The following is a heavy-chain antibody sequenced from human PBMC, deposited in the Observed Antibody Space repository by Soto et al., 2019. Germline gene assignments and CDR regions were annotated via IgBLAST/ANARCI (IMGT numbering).Heavy chain of an antibody. CDR3: AKDMRGGSSSSRYYYGLDV. D-gene: IGHD6-13*01. CDR2: ISWNSCII. J-gene: IGHJ6*02. Sequence: GRFLRRTCTTAGFTFHYYALHRVRQAPGKGLEWVSGISWNSCIIVYADSVNGRFTISRDNAKNSLYLQMNSLRGEDTALYYCAKDMRGGSSSSRYYYGLDVWGQGT. CDR1: GFTFHYYA. V-gene: IGHV3-9*01.